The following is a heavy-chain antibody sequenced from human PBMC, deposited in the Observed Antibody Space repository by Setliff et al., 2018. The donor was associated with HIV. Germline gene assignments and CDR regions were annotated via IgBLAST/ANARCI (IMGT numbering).Heavy chain of an antibody. Sequence: ASVKVSCKVSGYTLTELSRHWVRQAPGKGLEWMGGLDPKDGKTMYAQEFQGRVTMTEDTSTDTARMELRSLRSEDTAVYYCVIGSAARPFDYWGQGTLVTV. J-gene: IGHJ4*02. CDR1: GYTLTELS. V-gene: IGHV1-24*01. CDR3: VIGSAARPFDY. CDR2: LDPKDGKT. D-gene: IGHD6-6*01.